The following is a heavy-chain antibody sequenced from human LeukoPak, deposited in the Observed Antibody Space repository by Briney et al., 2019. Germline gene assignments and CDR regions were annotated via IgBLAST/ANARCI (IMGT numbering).Heavy chain of an antibody. D-gene: IGHD1-20*01. CDR3: ARETNWKAFDI. Sequence: GGSLRLSCAASGFTVSSNYVSWVRQAPGKGLEWVSVIYSGGSTYYADSVKGRFTISRDNSKNTLYLQMNSLRAEDTAVYYCARETNWKAFDIWGQGTMVTVSS. J-gene: IGHJ3*02. CDR1: GFTVSSNY. V-gene: IGHV3-66*01. CDR2: IYSGGST.